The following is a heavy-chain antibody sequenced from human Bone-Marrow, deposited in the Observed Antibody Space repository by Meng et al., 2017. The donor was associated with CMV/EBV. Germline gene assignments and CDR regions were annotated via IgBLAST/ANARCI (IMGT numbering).Heavy chain of an antibody. J-gene: IGHJ6*02. D-gene: IGHD1-26*01. V-gene: IGHV1-18*01. CDR3: ARDPSPGSYYYGMDV. Sequence: ASVKVSCKASGGTFTNYGIIWVRQAPGQGLEWMGWISAYNGNTNYAQKLQGRVTMTTDTSTSTAYMELRSLRSDDTAVYYCARDPSPGSYYYGMDVWGQGTTVTVSS. CDR1: GGTFTNYG. CDR2: ISAYNGNT.